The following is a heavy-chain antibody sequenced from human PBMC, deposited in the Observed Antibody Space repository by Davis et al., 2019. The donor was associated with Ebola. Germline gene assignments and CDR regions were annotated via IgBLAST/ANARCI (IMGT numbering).Heavy chain of an antibody. CDR1: GFTFSSYW. V-gene: IGHV3-7*03. CDR2: VKQDGSEK. D-gene: IGHD3-10*01. J-gene: IGHJ4*02. CDR3: ARDVGVEFDY. Sequence: GGSLRLSCAASGFTFSSYWMSWVRQAPGKGLEWVANVKQDGSEKYYVDSVKGRFTISRDNAKNSLYLQMNSLTADDTAVYYCARDVGVEFDYWGQGTLVTVSS.